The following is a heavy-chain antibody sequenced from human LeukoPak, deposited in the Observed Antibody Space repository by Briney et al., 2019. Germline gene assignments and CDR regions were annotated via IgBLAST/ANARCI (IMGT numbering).Heavy chain of an antibody. V-gene: IGHV3-30-3*01. J-gene: IGHJ3*02. CDR1: GFTFSSYA. D-gene: IGHD2-15*01. CDR2: ISYDGSNK. CDR3: ARESGVIVVVAATGAFDI. Sequence: GGSLRLSCAASGFTFSSYAMHWVRQAPGKGLEWVAVISYDGSNKYYADSVKGRFTISRDNSKNTLYLQMNSLRAEDTAVYYCARESGVIVVVAATGAFDIWGQGTMVTVSS.